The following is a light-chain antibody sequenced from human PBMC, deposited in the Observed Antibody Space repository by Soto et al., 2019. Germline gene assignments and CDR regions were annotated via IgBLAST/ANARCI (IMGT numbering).Light chain of an antibody. J-gene: IGLJ3*02. CDR3: SSYTSNNSHLV. V-gene: IGLV2-14*01. Sequence: QSALTQPASVSGSPGQSITISCTGTSSDVGDYNYVSWYQQHPGKAPKLMIYEVSNRPSGVSIRFSGSKSGNTASLTISGLEPEDEADYHCSSYTSNNSHLVFGGGTKVTVL. CDR1: SSDVGDYNY. CDR2: EVS.